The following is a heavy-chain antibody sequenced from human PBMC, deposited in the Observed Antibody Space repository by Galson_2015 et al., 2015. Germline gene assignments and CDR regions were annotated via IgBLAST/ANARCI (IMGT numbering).Heavy chain of an antibody. J-gene: IGHJ5*02. CDR1: GFTFSNYW. D-gene: IGHD3-10*01. V-gene: IGHV3-74*01. CDR3: ARPATWFGDSCFDP. Sequence: SLRLSCAASGFTFSNYWMHWVRQVPGKGLVWVSRIHPDGSATSYADSVRGRFTISRDNAKNTLYLQMNSLRAEDTGVYYCARPATWFGDSCFDPWGQGTLVTVSS. CDR2: IHPDGSAT.